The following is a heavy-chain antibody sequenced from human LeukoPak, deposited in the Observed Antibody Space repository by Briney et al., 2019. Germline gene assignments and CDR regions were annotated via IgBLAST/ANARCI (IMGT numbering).Heavy chain of an antibody. V-gene: IGHV1-46*01. Sequence: ASVKVSCKASGYTFTGYYMHWVRQAPGQGLEWMGIINPSGGSTSYAQKFQGRVTMTRDMSTSTVYMELSSLRSEDTAVYYCAREGIRSLRDYYDSSTPPSLDYWGQGTLVTVSS. CDR1: GYTFTGYY. J-gene: IGHJ4*02. CDR2: INPSGGST. D-gene: IGHD3-22*01. CDR3: AREGIRSLRDYYDSSTPPSLDY.